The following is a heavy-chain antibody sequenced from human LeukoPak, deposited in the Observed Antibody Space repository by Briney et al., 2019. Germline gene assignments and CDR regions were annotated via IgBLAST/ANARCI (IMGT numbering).Heavy chain of an antibody. CDR1: GYTFTCYY. CDR3: ARGGITIFGVVNSWTFDYYYMDV. CDR2: INPNSGGT. Sequence: ASVKVSCKASGYTFTCYYMHWVRQAPGQGLEWMGRINPNSGGTNYAQKFQGRVTMTRDTSISTAYMELSRLRSDDTAVYHCARGGITIFGVVNSWTFDYYYMDVWGKGTTVTVSS. J-gene: IGHJ6*03. D-gene: IGHD3-3*01. V-gene: IGHV1-2*06.